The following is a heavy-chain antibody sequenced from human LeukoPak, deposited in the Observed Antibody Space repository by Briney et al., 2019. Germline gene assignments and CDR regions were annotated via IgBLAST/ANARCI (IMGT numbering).Heavy chain of an antibody. J-gene: IGHJ4*02. V-gene: IGHV5-51*01. CDR2: IYPADSNT. CDR1: GXIFTSYC. D-gene: IGHD5-12*01. Sequence: GESLKISSKGSGXIFTSYCIGWVRQMPGKGLEWMWVIYPADSNTRYSPSFQGQVTMSAGKSIGTAYLQWSSLKASDTAIYYCARHMTGNGYGLFDYWGQGTLVTVSS. CDR3: ARHMTGNGYGLFDY.